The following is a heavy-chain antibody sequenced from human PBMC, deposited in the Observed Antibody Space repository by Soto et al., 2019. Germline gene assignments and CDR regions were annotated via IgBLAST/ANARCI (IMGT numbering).Heavy chain of an antibody. Sequence: GGSLRLSCAASGFTFSSYGMHWVRQAPGKWLEWVAVISYDGSNKYYADSVKGRFTISRDNSKNTLYLQMNSLRAEDTAVYYCAKEPRAAGPYYFDYWGQGXLVTVYS. CDR3: AKEPRAAGPYYFDY. V-gene: IGHV3-30*18. CDR2: ISYDGSNK. D-gene: IGHD6-19*01. CDR1: GFTFSSYG. J-gene: IGHJ4*02.